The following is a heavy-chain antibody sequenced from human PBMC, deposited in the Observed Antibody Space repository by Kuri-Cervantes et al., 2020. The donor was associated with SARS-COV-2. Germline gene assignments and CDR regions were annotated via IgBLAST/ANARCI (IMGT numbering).Heavy chain of an antibody. CDR3: ARHEKMVYAITTTFDIKEATRPGGYFDY. D-gene: IGHD2-8*01. V-gene: IGHV3-64*01. CDR2: ISSNGGST. Sequence: GESLKISCAASGFTFSSYAMHWVRQAPGKGLEYVSAISSNGGSTYYANSVKGRFTISRDNSKNTLYLQMGSLRAEDTAVYYCARHEKMVYAITTTFDIKEATRPGGYFDYWGQGTLVTVSS. CDR1: GFTFSSYA. J-gene: IGHJ4*02.